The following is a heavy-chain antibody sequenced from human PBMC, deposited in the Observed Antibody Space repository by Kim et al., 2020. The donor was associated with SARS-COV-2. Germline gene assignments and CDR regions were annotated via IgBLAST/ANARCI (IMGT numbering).Heavy chain of an antibody. CDR1: GFTFGDYA. CDR3: AKDMSTGIVGATPPDY. V-gene: IGHV3-9*01. D-gene: IGHD1-26*01. J-gene: IGHJ4*02. CDR2: ISWNSGSI. Sequence: GGSLRLSCAASGFTFGDYAMHWVRQAPGKGLEWVSGISWNSGSIGYADSVKGRFTISRDNAKNSLYLQMNSLRAEDTALYYCAKDMSTGIVGATPPDYWGQGTLVTVSS.